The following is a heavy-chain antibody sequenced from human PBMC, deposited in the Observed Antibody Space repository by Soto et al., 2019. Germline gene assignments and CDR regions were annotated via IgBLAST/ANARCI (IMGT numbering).Heavy chain of an antibody. J-gene: IGHJ4*02. CDR2: IGTIGDT. CDR3: VRDLHEPLATDALRVAN. CDR1: GFTFRSFD. V-gene: IGHV3-13*01. D-gene: IGHD2-15*01. Sequence: PGGSLRLSCSASGFTFRSFDFHWVRQATGKGLEWVATIGTIGDTYYPVSVKGRFTMSRDNTKNSVSLQMSSLRAEDTAVYYCVRDLHEPLATDALRVANWGQGTQVTVSS.